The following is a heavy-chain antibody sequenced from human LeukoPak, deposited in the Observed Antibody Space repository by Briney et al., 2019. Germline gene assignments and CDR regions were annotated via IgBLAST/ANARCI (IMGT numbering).Heavy chain of an antibody. D-gene: IGHD3-10*01. Sequence: GASVKVSCKASGYTFTGYYMHWVRQAPGQGLEWMGWINPNSGGTNYAQKFQGRVTMTRDTSISTAYMALSRLRSDDTAVYYCARDYYGSGSHDYWGQGTLVTVSS. J-gene: IGHJ4*02. CDR2: INPNSGGT. CDR1: GYTFTGYY. V-gene: IGHV1-2*02. CDR3: ARDYYGSGSHDY.